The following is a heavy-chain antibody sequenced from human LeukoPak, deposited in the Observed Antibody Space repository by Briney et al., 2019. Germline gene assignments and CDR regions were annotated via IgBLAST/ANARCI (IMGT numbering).Heavy chain of an antibody. Sequence: ASVKVSCKASGYTFTSYGISWVRQAPGQGLEWMGWISAYNGNTNYAQKLQGRVTMTTDTSTSTAYMELRSLRSDDTAVYYCARDPRIAAAGTFNYWGQETLVTVSS. D-gene: IGHD6-13*01. J-gene: IGHJ4*02. CDR2: ISAYNGNT. V-gene: IGHV1-18*01. CDR3: ARDPRIAAAGTFNY. CDR1: GYTFTSYG.